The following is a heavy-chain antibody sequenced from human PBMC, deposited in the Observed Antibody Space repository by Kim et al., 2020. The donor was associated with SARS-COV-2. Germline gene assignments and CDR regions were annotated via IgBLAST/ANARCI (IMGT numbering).Heavy chain of an antibody. CDR3: ARDPMVRGAHDY. V-gene: IGHV4-39*07. D-gene: IGHD3-10*01. Sequence: SETLSLTCTVSGGSISSSSYYWGWIRQPPGKGLEWIGSIYYSGSTYYNPSLKSRVTISVDTSKNQFSLKLSSVTAADTAVYYCARDPMVRGAHDYWGQGTLVTVSS. J-gene: IGHJ4*02. CDR1: GGSISSSSYY. CDR2: IYYSGST.